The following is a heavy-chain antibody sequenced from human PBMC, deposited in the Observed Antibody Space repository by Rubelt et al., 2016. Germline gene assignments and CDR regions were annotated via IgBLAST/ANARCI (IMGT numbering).Heavy chain of an antibody. Sequence: QVQLVQSGAEVKKPGASVKVSCKASEYSFTKNPIHWVRQAPGQRLEWMGWINAGNGNTQYSQKFQGRCTITRDTSARTAYMELSSLRSEDTAVYYCAREDTTDRGWYDALDIWGQGTMVTVSS. CDR1: EYSFTKNP. V-gene: IGHV1-3*01. CDR3: AREDTTDRGWYDALDI. CDR2: INAGNGNT. J-gene: IGHJ3*02. D-gene: IGHD6-19*01.